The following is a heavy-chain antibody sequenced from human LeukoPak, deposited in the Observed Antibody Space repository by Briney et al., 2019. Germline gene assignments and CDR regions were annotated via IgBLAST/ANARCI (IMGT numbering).Heavy chain of an antibody. CDR3: ARRGYSSGSNWFDP. J-gene: IGHJ5*02. CDR2: VYYIGST. V-gene: IGHV4-59*08. Sequence: SETLSLTCTVSGGSISSYYWSWIRQPPGKGLEWIGYVYYIGSTNYNPSLRGRATISVDTSNNQFYLKLSSVTAADTAVYYCARRGYSSGSNWFDPWGQGTLVTVSS. CDR1: GGSISSYY. D-gene: IGHD6-19*01.